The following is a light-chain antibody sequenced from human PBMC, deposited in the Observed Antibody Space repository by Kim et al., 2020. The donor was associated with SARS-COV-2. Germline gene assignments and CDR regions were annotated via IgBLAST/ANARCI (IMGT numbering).Light chain of an antibody. V-gene: IGKV3-15*01. CDR3: QQYNNWPPTRT. J-gene: IGKJ1*01. CDR2: GAS. CDR1: QSVSSN. Sequence: EIVMTQSQATLSVSPGERATLSCRASQSVSSNLAWYQQKPGQAPRLLIYGASTRATGIPARFSGSGSGTEFTLTISSLQSEDFAVYYLQQYNNWPPTRTFGQGTKVEIK.